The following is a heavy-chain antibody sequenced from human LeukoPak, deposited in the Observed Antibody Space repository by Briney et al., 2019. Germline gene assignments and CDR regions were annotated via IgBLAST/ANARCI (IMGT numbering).Heavy chain of an antibody. D-gene: IGHD6-13*01. CDR1: GDSISSIDW. Sequence: SGTLSLTCAVSGDSISSIDWWSWVRQSPGKGLEWIGEIHHTGSTNYNPSLKSRVTISVDKSKNQFSLKLSSVTAADTAVYYCARGVAAAGIDFDYWGQGTLVTVSS. J-gene: IGHJ4*02. V-gene: IGHV4-4*02. CDR2: IHHTGST. CDR3: ARGVAAAGIDFDY.